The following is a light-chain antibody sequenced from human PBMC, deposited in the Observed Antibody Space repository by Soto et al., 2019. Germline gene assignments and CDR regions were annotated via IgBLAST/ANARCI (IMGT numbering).Light chain of an antibody. CDR2: DAS. CDR3: LQYDNLPYT. V-gene: IGKV1-33*01. Sequence: DTQMTQSPSSLSASVGDRVTITCHANEAISNFLNWYQQKPGKAPKLLIYDASNLETGVPSRFNGSGSEKDFTFTVSGLQPEDIATYYCLQYDNLPYTFGQGTKLQIK. J-gene: IGKJ2*01. CDR1: EAISNF.